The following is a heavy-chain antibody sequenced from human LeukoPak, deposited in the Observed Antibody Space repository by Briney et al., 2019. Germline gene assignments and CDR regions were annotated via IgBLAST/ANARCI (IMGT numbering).Heavy chain of an antibody. CDR1: GFTFSDYY. CDR2: ISSSGSTI. CDR3: ASPDSVAGHNFDY. J-gene: IGHJ4*02. D-gene: IGHD6-19*01. V-gene: IGHV3-11*01. Sequence: GGSLRLSCAASGFTFSDYYMSWIRQAPGKGLEWVSYISSSGSTIYYADSVKGRFTISRDNAKNSLYLQMNSLGAEDTAVYYCASPDSVAGHNFDYWGQGTLVTVSS.